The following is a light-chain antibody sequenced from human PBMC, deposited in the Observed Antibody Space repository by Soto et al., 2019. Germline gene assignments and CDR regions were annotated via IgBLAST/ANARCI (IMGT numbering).Light chain of an antibody. CDR3: QQYGSSLGVT. Sequence: EIVMTQSPATLSLSPGQRATLSCRASQSVSSKLAWYQQRPGQAPRLLIYSASTRATGIPARFSGSGSGTDFTLTISSLEPEDFAVYYCQQYGSSLGVTFGGGTKVDIK. J-gene: IGKJ4*01. CDR1: QSVSSK. CDR2: SAS. V-gene: IGKV3-15*01.